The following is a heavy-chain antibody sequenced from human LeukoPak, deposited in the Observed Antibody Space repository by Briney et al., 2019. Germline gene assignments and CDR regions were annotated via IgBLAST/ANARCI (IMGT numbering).Heavy chain of an antibody. CDR2: MYDNLMT. CDR3: ATIKRGSIFGYFDF. CDR1: AGSINSHY. J-gene: IGHJ4*02. Sequence: PSETLSLTCSVPAGSINSHYWSWLRQAPGKGLEWIGYMYDNLMTKDNPALKSRLTLSADTSKTQFPLRLSAVTAADTATYYCATIKRGSIFGYFDFWGQGILVTVSS. V-gene: IGHV4-59*11. D-gene: IGHD5-18*01.